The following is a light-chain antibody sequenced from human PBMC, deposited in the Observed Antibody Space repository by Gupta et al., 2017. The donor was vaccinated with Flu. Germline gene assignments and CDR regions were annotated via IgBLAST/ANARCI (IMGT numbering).Light chain of an antibody. CDR1: SSDVGSDNI. CDR3: VSYASSAFYV. CDR2: EGS. Sequence: SITISWTGTSSDVGSDNIVVCDQQPSAKAYCLMIYEGSKSPAGVAISLSVSKSDNTTSLTISGLQAEDEADYYCVSYASSAFYVFGPGTKVTVL. J-gene: IGLJ1*01. V-gene: IGLV2-23*01.